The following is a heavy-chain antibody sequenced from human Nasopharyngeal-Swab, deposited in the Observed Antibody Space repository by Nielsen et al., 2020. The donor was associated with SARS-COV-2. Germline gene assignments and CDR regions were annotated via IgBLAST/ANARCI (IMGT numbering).Heavy chain of an antibody. CDR2: INAGNGNT. CDR1: AYTFTSYA. Sequence: ASSKVSCKASAYTFTSYAMQWVRQAPGQRLEWMGWINAGNGNTKYSQKFQGSVTITRDTSASTAYMELSSLRSEDTAVYYCARDSGTTPYDFWSGYPYNWFDPWGQGTLVTVSS. D-gene: IGHD3-3*01. V-gene: IGHV1-3*01. CDR3: ARDSGTTPYDFWSGYPYNWFDP. J-gene: IGHJ5*02.